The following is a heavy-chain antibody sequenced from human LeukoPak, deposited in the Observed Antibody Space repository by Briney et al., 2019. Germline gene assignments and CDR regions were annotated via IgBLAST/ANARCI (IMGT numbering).Heavy chain of an antibody. CDR1: GISFSSHA. CDR3: AKAPVTSCRGAFCYPFDY. Sequence: PGGALRLSCATSGISFSSHAMSWVRQAPGKGPEWVSTLSSSDDGRYYAASVRGRFTISRDTSRSTLYLQMNSLRAEDAAVYYCAKAPVTSCRGAFCYPFDYWGQGTLVTVSS. J-gene: IGHJ4*02. CDR2: LSSSDDGR. D-gene: IGHD2-15*01. V-gene: IGHV3-23*01.